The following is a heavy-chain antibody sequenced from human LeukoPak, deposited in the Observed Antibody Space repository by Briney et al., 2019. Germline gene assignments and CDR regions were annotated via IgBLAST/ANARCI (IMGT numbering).Heavy chain of an antibody. D-gene: IGHD6-13*01. J-gene: IGHJ4*02. Sequence: ASVKVSCKASGYTFTSYGISWVRQAPGQGLEWMGWISAYNGNTNYAQKLQGRVTMTTDTSTSTVYMELRSLRSDDTAVYYCARGTTQYSSSAFDYWGQGTLVTVSS. CDR1: GYTFTSYG. V-gene: IGHV1-18*01. CDR3: ARGTTQYSSSAFDY. CDR2: ISAYNGNT.